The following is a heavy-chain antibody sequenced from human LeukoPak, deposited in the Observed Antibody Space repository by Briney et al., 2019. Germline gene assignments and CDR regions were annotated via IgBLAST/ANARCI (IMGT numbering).Heavy chain of an antibody. D-gene: IGHD6-13*01. V-gene: IGHV3-7*01. CDR3: AREAGIAAAPRRFDY. CDR1: GFTFSSYW. CDR2: IKQDGSEK. J-gene: IGHJ4*02. Sequence: GGSLRLSCAASGFTFSSYWMSWVRQAPGKGLEWVANIKQDGSEKYYVDSVKGRFTISRDNAKNSLYLQMNSLRAEDTAVYYCAREAGIAAAPRRFDYWGQGTLVTVSS.